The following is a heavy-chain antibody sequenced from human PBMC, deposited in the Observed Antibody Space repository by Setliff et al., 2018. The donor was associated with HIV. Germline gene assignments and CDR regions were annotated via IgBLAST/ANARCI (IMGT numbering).Heavy chain of an antibody. CDR3: ARGFVLRFLEWSMPDAFDI. V-gene: IGHV3-7*01. D-gene: IGHD3-3*01. CDR2: IKQDGSEK. J-gene: IGHJ3*02. Sequence: GESLKISCAASGFTFSSYWMSWVRQAPGKGLEWVANIKQDGSEKYYVDSVKGRFTISRDNAKNSLYMQMNSLRAEDTAVYYCARGFVLRFLEWSMPDAFDIWGQGTMVTVSS. CDR1: GFTFSSYW.